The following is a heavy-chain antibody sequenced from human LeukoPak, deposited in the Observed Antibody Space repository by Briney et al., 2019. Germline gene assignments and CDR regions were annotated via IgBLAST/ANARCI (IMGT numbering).Heavy chain of an antibody. CDR3: KGGWYPDC. J-gene: IGHJ4*02. Sequence: GESLRLSCAASGFTFSDSWMSWVRRLPGKGLEWVAYIKQDGSEKFYVDSVKGRFTISRDNAKNSLYLQMYTLRAEDTAVYCAKGGWYPDCWGQGTLITVSS. CDR2: IKQDGSEK. V-gene: IGHV3-7*03. CDR1: GFTFSDSW. D-gene: IGHD6-19*01.